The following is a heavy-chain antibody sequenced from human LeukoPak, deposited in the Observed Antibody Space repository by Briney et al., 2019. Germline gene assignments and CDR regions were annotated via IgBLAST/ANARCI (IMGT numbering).Heavy chain of an antibody. D-gene: IGHD3-10*01. CDR3: ASRSAVTVSGFDY. Sequence: SETLSLTCTVSGGSLSTYYWSWIRQPPGKGLEWIGYIYYSGSTNYNPPLKSRVTMSLDTSKSELSLNLSSATAADTAVYYCASRSAVTVSGFDYWGQGTLVTVSS. CDR1: GGSLSTYY. V-gene: IGHV4-59*08. CDR2: IYYSGST. J-gene: IGHJ4*02.